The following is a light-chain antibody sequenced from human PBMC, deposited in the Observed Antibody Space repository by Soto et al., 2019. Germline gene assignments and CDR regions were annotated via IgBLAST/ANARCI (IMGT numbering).Light chain of an antibody. CDR2: GAS. Sequence: EIVMTQSPATLSVSPGERATLSCRASQSVSSNLAWYQQKPGQAPRLLIYGASTRATGIPARFSGSGSGTEFTLTISSLQSEHFAVYYCQQYNNWPPWTFGKGTKVEIK. V-gene: IGKV3-15*01. CDR3: QQYNNWPPWT. CDR1: QSVSSN. J-gene: IGKJ1*01.